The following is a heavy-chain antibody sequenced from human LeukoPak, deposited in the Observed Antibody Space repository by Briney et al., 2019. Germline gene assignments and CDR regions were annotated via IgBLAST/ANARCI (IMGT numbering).Heavy chain of an antibody. CDR3: ASKGSSTSCSLSDY. CDR1: GFTFSSYA. V-gene: IGHV3-64*01. J-gene: IGHJ4*02. Sequence: GGSLRLSCAASGFTFSSYAMHWVRQAPGKGLEYVSAISSNGGSTYYANSVKGRFTISRDNAKNSLYLQMNSLRAEDTAVYYCASKGSSTSCSLSDYWGQGTLVTVSS. D-gene: IGHD2-2*01. CDR2: ISSNGGST.